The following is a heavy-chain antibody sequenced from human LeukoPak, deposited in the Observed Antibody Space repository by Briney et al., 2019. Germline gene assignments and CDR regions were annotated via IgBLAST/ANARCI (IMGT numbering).Heavy chain of an antibody. Sequence: SETLSLTCTVSGGSISSGSYYWSWIRQPAGKGLEWIGRIYTSWSTNYNPSLMSRVTISVDTSKNQFSLKLSSVTAADTAVYYCARDGGYYDSSVREDYYYYMDVWGKGTTVTISS. CDR1: GGSISSGSYY. CDR2: IYTSWST. J-gene: IGHJ6*03. D-gene: IGHD3-22*01. V-gene: IGHV4-61*02. CDR3: ARDGGYYDSSVREDYYYYMDV.